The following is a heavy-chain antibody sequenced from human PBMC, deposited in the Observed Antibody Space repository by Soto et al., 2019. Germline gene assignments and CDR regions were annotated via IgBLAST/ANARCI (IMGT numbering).Heavy chain of an antibody. CDR1: DGSLSPNY. CDR2: IYFAVTT. Sequence: SETLSLTCTVSDGSLSPNYWSWIRQPPGKGLEWIGYIYFAVTTTYNPSLQSRVSISLDTSKNEVSLKLTSVTAADTAVYFCARLGAYYQAMDSWGQGTLVTVSS. D-gene: IGHD3-22*01. J-gene: IGHJ1*01. CDR3: ARLGAYYQAMDS. V-gene: IGHV4-59*08.